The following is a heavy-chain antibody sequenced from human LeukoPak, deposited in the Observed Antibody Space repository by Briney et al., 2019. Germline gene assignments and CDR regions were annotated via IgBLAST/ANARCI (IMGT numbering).Heavy chain of an antibody. V-gene: IGHV3-33*01. J-gene: IGHJ4*02. CDR3: GRDRGPARPLDY. Sequence: PGGSLRLSCAASGFTFSSYGMHWVRQAPGKGLEWVAVIWYDGSNKYYADSVKGRFTISRDKSKNTLYLQMNSLRAEDTAVYYCGRDRGPARPLDYWGQGTLVTVSS. CDR1: GFTFSSYG. D-gene: IGHD6-6*01. CDR2: IWYDGSNK.